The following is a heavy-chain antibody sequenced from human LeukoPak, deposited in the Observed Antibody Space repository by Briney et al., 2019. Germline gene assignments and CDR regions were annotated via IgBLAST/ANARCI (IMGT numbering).Heavy chain of an antibody. CDR1: GFTFSSYA. D-gene: IGHD3-10*01. CDR3: ARHGGYYFDY. V-gene: IGHV3-7*01. J-gene: IGHJ4*02. Sequence: PGGSLRLSCAAPGFTFSSYAMSWVRQAPGKGLEWVANIKQDGSEKYYVDSVKGRFTISRDNAKNSLYLQMNSLRAEDTAVYYCARHGGYYFDYWGQGTLVTVSS. CDR2: IKQDGSEK.